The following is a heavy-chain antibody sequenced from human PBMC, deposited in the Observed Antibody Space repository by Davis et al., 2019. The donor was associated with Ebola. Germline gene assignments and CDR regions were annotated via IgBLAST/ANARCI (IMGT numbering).Heavy chain of an antibody. V-gene: IGHV3-48*01. D-gene: IGHD1-26*01. CDR3: ARDTHPIVFFDY. CDR2: ISSSSYTI. Sequence: GESLKISCVASGSGFIFSGNSMNWVRQAPGKGLEWVSYISSSSYTIYYADSVKGRFTISRGNAENSLYLQMNSLRAEDTAVYYCARDTHPIVFFDYWGQGTLVTVSS. CDR1: GSGFIFSGNS. J-gene: IGHJ4*02.